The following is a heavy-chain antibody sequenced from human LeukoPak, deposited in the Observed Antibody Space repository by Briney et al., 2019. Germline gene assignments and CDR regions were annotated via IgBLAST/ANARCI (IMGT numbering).Heavy chain of an antibody. J-gene: IGHJ3*02. D-gene: IGHD3-22*01. Sequence: SETLSLTCTVSGGSISSYYWSWLRLPAGKGLEWIGRIHTTGRTKYNPSLKSRVTISVDMSNNQFSLKLSSVTAADTAVYFCARARNYYDSSDYYYEGDAFDIWGQGTMVTVSS. V-gene: IGHV4-4*07. CDR1: GGSISSYY. CDR3: ARARNYYDSSDYYYEGDAFDI. CDR2: IHTTGRT.